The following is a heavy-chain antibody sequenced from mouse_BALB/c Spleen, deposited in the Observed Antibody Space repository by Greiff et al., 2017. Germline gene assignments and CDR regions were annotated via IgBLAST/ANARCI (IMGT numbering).Heavy chain of an antibody. V-gene: IGHV1-7*01. Sequence: QVQLKESGAELAKPGASVKMSCKASGYTFTSYWMHWVKQRPGQGLEWIGYINPSTGYTEYNQKFKDKATLTADKSSSTAYMQLSSLTSEDSAVYYCARVTTEGWGQGTLVTVSA. CDR1: GYTFTSYW. D-gene: IGHD2-13*01. J-gene: IGHJ3*01. CDR2: INPSTGYT. CDR3: ARVTTEG.